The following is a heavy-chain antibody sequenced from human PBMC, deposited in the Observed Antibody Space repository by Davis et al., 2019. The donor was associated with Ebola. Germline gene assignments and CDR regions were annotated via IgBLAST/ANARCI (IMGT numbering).Heavy chain of an antibody. D-gene: IGHD4-17*01. CDR3: RSTVTPH. Sequence: GSLRLSCAVYGGSFSGYYWSWIRQPPGKGLEWIGEINHSGSTNYNPSLKSRVTISVDTSKNQFSLKLSSVTAADTAVYYCRSTVTPHWGQGTLVTVSS. V-gene: IGHV4-34*01. CDR2: INHSGST. J-gene: IGHJ4*02. CDR1: GGSFSGYY.